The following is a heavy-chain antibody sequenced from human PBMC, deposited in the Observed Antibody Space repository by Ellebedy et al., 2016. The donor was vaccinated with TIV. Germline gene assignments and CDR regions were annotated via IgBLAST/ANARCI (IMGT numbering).Heavy chain of an antibody. D-gene: IGHD3-22*01. CDR1: GFTFSNAW. V-gene: IGHV3-15*07. J-gene: IGHJ3*02. Sequence: GGSLRLSCAASGFTFSNAWMNWVRQAPGKGLEWVGRIKSKTDGGTTDYAAPVKGRFTISRDDSKNTLYLQMNSLKTEDTAVYYCTTDLSGYTYYYDSSGYNDAFDIWGQGTMVTVSS. CDR3: TTDLSGYTYYYDSSGYNDAFDI. CDR2: IKSKTDGGTT.